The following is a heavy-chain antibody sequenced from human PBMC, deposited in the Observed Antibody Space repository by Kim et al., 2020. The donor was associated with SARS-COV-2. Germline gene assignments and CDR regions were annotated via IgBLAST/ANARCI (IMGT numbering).Heavy chain of an antibody. V-gene: IGHV3-7*01. CDR2: GSES. D-gene: IGHD3-10*02. J-gene: IGHJ4*02. CDR3: ARYVFGDNY. Sequence: GSESYYVDSVKGRFTISRDNAKTSLYLQMNSLRVEDTAVYYCARYVFGDNYWGQGTLVSVSS.